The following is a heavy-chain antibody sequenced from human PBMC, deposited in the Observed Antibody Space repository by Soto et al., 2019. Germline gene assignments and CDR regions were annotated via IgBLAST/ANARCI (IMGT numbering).Heavy chain of an antibody. CDR2: IIPIFGTA. D-gene: IGHD2-15*01. J-gene: IGHJ6*02. V-gene: IGHV1-69*01. Sequence: SVKVSCKASGGTFSSYAISWVRQAPGQGLEWMGGIIPIFGTANYAQKFQGRVTITADESTSTAYMELSSLRSEDTAVYYCARSGVVVAATRSYYYYYGMDVWG. CDR3: ARSGVVVAATRSYYYYYGMDV. CDR1: GGTFSSYA.